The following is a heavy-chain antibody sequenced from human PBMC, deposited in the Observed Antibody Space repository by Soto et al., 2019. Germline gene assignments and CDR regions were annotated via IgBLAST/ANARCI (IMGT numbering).Heavy chain of an antibody. J-gene: IGHJ3*02. D-gene: IGHD3-22*01. CDR2: ISYDGSNK. CDR3: ARTYGTYYYDSSGYYYESGYDAFDI. V-gene: IGHV3-30-3*01. CDR1: GFTFSSYA. Sequence: QVQLVESGGGVVQPGRSLRLSCAASGFTFSSYAMHWVRQAPGKGLEWVAVISYDGSNKYYADSVKGRFTISRDNSKNTLYLQMNSLRAEDTAVYYCARTYGTYYYDSSGYYYESGYDAFDIWGQGTMVTVSS.